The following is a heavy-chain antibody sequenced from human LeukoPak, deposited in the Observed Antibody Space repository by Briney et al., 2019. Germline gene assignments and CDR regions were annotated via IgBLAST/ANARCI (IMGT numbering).Heavy chain of an antibody. V-gene: IGHV1-69*05. CDR3: ARDLPNWNYVLLDY. Sequence: ASVKVSCKASGGTFSSYAISWVRQAPGQGLEWMGGIIPIFGTANYAQKFQGRVTITTDESTSTAYMELSSLRSEDTAVYYCARDLPNWNYVLLDYWGQGTLVTVSS. CDR1: GGTFSSYA. J-gene: IGHJ4*02. CDR2: IIPIFGTA. D-gene: IGHD1-7*01.